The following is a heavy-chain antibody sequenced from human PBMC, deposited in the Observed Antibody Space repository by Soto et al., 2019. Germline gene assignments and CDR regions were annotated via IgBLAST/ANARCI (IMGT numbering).Heavy chain of an antibody. CDR3: VRDAYNRDAFDI. CDR2: ISASSSSI. Sequence: DVQLVESGGGLVKPGGSLRLSCAASGFNFITFSMNWVRQAPGKGLEWVSSISASSSSIYYAESVKGRFTFSRDNAKNSLYLQMNSLTAEDTALDDSVRDAYNRDAFDIWGQGTTVTVSS. V-gene: IGHV3-21*01. J-gene: IGHJ3*02. D-gene: IGHD1-20*01. CDR1: GFNFITFS.